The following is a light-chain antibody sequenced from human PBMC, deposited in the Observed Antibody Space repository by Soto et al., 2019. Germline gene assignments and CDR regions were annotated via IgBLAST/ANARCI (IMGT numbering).Light chain of an antibody. CDR3: AIWDDGRV. CDR2: TNN. CDR1: SSNIGNHY. J-gene: IGLJ3*02. Sequence: QSVLTQPSSVSGTPGQRVTIYCSGSSSNIGNHYVYWYQQLPGTAPKLLIYTNNQRPSGVPDRFSGSKSGTSASLAISGLRSEDEADYYCAIWDDGRVFGGGTKVTVL. V-gene: IGLV1-47*01.